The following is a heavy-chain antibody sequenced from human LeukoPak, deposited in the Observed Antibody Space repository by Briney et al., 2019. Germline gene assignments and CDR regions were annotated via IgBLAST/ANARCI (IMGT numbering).Heavy chain of an antibody. D-gene: IGHD1-26*01. Sequence: TGGSLRLSCAASGFTFDDYGMSWVRQAPGKGLEWVSGINWNGGSTGYADSVRGRFTISRDNAKNTLYLQMNSLRAEDTAVYYCAKVVVVEATWHAFDIWGQGTMVTVSS. CDR3: AKVVVVEATWHAFDI. J-gene: IGHJ3*02. CDR1: GFTFDDYG. CDR2: INWNGGST. V-gene: IGHV3-20*04.